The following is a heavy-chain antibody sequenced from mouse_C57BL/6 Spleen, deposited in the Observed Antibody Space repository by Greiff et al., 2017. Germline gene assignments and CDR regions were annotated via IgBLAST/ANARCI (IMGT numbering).Heavy chain of an antibody. V-gene: IGHV1-82*01. CDR2: IYPGDGDT. J-gene: IGHJ3*01. Sequence: VKLQESGPELVKPGASVKISCKASGYAFSSSWMNWVKQRPGKGLEWIGRIYPGDGDTNYNGKFKGKATLTADKSSSTAYMQLSSLTSEDSAVYFCATQGTTGVPAWFAYWGQGTLVTVSA. CDR3: ATQGTTGVPAWFAY. CDR1: GYAFSSSW. D-gene: IGHD1-1*01.